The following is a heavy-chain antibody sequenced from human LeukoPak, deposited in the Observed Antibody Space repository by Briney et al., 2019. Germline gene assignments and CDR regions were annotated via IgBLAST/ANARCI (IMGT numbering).Heavy chain of an antibody. V-gene: IGHV3-13*01. Sequence: PGGSLRLSCAASGFTFSSYDMHWVRHATGKGLEWVSAIGTAGDTYYPGSVKGRFTISRENAKNSLYLQMNSLRAGDTAVYYCARGADYGEIHYWGQGTLVTVSS. J-gene: IGHJ4*02. CDR2: IGTAGDT. CDR1: GFTFSSYD. CDR3: ARGADYGEIHY. D-gene: IGHD4-17*01.